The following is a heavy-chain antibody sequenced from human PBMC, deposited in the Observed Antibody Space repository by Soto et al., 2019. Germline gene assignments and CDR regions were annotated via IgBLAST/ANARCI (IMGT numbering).Heavy chain of an antibody. CDR3: AEDMVTETTLVYFDY. CDR2: IIPFFGTP. V-gene: IGHV1-69*01. D-gene: IGHD2-21*02. J-gene: IGHJ4*02. CDR1: GGTFSNDA. Sequence: QVHLVQSGPEVKQSGSSVRVSCTASGGTFSNDAISWVRQAPGQGLEWLGRIIPFFGTPDYSQTFRGRLTNTAEESTSTAHMDLRILRSDDTAVYYCAEDMVTETTLVYFDYRRQGTLVTVAS.